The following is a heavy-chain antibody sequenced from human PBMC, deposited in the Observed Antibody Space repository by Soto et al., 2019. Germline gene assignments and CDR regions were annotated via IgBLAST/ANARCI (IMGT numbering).Heavy chain of an antibody. V-gene: IGHV1-18*01. CDR3: AAGIVGVTGYYYYGMDV. Sequence: KLVRSEAEVKKPGPSLRVSCKASGYTFIGYGITWVRQAPGQGLEGMGWISGYKDNTNYAQKFQGRVTMTTDTSTSTAYMELRSLRSDDTAVYYCAAGIVGVTGYYYYGMDVWGQGTTVTVSS. CDR2: ISGYKDNT. CDR1: GYTFIGYG. D-gene: IGHD1-26*01. J-gene: IGHJ6*02.